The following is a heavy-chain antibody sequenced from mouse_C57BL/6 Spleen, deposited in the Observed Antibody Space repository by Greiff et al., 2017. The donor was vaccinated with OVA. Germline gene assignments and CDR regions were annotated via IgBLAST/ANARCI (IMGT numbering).Heavy chain of an antibody. V-gene: IGHV1-64*01. CDR3: ARYYSNYKNYAMDY. CDR1: GYTFTSYW. J-gene: IGHJ4*01. D-gene: IGHD2-5*01. Sequence: VQMQQPGAELVKPGASVKLSCKASGYTFTSYWMHWVKQRPGQGLEWIGMIHPNSGSTNYNEKFKSKATLTVDKSSSTAYMQLSSLTSEDTAVYYCARYYSNYKNYAMDYWGQVTSVTVSS. CDR2: IHPNSGST.